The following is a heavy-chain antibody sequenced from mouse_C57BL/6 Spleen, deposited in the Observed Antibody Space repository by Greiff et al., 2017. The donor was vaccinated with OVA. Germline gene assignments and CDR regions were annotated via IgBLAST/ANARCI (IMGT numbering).Heavy chain of an antibody. V-gene: IGHV1-22*01. D-gene: IGHD2-2*01. CDR1: GYTFTDYN. CDR2: INPNNGGT. J-gene: IGHJ1*03. CDR3: ARRGGYYGYFDV. Sequence: EVQLQQSGPELVKPGASVKMSCKASGYTFTDYNMHWVKQSHGKSLEWIGYINPNNGGTSYNQKFKGKATLTVNKASSTAYMELRSLTSEDAAVYYCARRGGYYGYFDVWGTGTTVTVSS.